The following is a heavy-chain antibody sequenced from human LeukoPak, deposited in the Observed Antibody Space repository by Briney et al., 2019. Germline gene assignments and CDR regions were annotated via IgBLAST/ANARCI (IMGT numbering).Heavy chain of an antibody. J-gene: IGHJ4*02. CDR3: ARTLVSFPI. CDR1: GFTFSSYD. D-gene: IGHD2-21*01. Sequence: GGSLRLSCAASGFTFSSYDMTWVRQAPGKGLEWISYIHSRSRTMYYADSVKGRFTISRDNAKNSLYLQMSSLRVEDTAVYYCARTLVSFPIWGQGTLVTVSS. V-gene: IGHV3-48*01. CDR2: IHSRSRTM.